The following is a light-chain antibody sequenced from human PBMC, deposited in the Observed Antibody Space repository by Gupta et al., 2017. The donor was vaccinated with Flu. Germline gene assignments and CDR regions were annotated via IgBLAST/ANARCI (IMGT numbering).Light chain of an antibody. Sequence: DIVMTQSPDSLAVSLGERATINCKSSQSVLYSSNNKNYLAWYQQKPGQPPKLLIYWASTRESGVPDCFSGRGSGTDFTLTISSLQAEDVAVYYCQQQDSTPLSFGQGTKVEIK. J-gene: IGKJ1*01. CDR1: QSVLYSSNNKNY. CDR2: WAS. CDR3: QQQDSTPLS. V-gene: IGKV4-1*01.